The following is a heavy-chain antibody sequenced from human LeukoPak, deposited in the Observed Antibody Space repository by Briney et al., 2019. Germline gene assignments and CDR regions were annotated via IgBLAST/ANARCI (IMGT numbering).Heavy chain of an antibody. CDR3: ARSWSSYLLLNLGWFDP. CDR1: GFTFSTSA. CDR2: ISGSGVT. J-gene: IGHJ5*02. D-gene: IGHD2-2*01. V-gene: IGHV3-23*01. Sequence: PGGSLRLSCAASGFTFSTSAMTWVRQAPGKGLEWVSGISGSGVTDYADSVKGRFTISRDNSKNTLYLQMNSLRAEDTAVYYCARSWSSYLLLNLGWFDPWGQGTLVTVSS.